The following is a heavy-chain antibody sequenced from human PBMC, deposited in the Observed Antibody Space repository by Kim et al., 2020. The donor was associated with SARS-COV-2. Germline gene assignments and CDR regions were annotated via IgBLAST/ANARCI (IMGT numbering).Heavy chain of an antibody. CDR3: ARSPSIRAIFGVVIIPDAFDI. Sequence: SETLSHTCTVSGGSISSYYWSWIRQPPGKGLEWIGYIYYSGSTNYNPSLKSRVTISVDTSKNQFSLKLSSVTAADTAVYYCARSPSIRAIFGVVIIPDAFDIWGQGTMVTVSS. CDR1: GGSISSYY. D-gene: IGHD3-3*01. V-gene: IGHV4-59*01. J-gene: IGHJ3*02. CDR2: IYYSGST.